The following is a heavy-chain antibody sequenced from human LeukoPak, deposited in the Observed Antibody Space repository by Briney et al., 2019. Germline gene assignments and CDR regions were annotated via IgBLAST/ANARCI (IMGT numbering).Heavy chain of an antibody. V-gene: IGHV3-23*01. CDR2: VSGSGGRT. CDR1: GFAFIPFA. Sequence: GWALTLSCVASGFAFIPFAIRWVGQAAGKGVEWVSAVSGSGGRTFYADSVRGRFTISRDNSKKTVFLQMDSLRAEDTAVYYCAKGGAAMTDATHGDVVTTTLDGFDISGQGTMVTVSS. D-gene: IGHD2-21*02. CDR3: AKGGAAMTDATHGDVVTTTLDGFDI. J-gene: IGHJ3*02.